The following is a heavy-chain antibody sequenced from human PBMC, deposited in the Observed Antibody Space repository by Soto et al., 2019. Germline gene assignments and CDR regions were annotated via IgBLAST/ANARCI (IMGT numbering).Heavy chain of an antibody. Sequence: GASLKVSCKASGYTFTSYGISWVRQAPGQGLEWMGWISAYNGNTNYAQKLQGRVTMTTDTSTSTAYMELRSLRSDDTAVYYCARDRISGLVLNWFDPWGQGTLVTVSS. CDR3: ARDRISGLVLNWFDP. CDR2: ISAYNGNT. D-gene: IGHD3-16*01. CDR1: GYTFTSYG. V-gene: IGHV1-18*01. J-gene: IGHJ5*02.